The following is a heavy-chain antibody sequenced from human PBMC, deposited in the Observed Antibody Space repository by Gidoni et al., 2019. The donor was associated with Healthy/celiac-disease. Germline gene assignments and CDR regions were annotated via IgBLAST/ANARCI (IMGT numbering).Heavy chain of an antibody. V-gene: IGHV4-61*02. Sequence: QVQLQVSGPGLVKPSQTLSLTCTVSGGSISSGSYYWSWIRQPAGKGLEWIGRIYTSGSTNYNPSLKSRVTISVDTSKNQFSLKLSSVTAADTAVYYCAREALPQGYFDYWGQGTLVTVSS. CDR2: IYTSGST. J-gene: IGHJ4*02. CDR3: AREALPQGYFDY. D-gene: IGHD3-16*02. CDR1: GGSISSGSYY.